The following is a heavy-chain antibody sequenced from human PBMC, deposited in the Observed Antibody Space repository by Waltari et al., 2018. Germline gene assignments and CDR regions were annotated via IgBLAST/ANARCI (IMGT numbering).Heavy chain of an antibody. Sequence: QVQLQQWGAGLLKPSETLSLTCAVYGGSFSGYYWSWIRQPPGKGLEWIGEINHSGSTNNNPSLKSRVTISVDTSKNQFSLKLSSVTAADTAVYYCARLRLPGGFDYWGQGTLVTVSS. J-gene: IGHJ4*02. V-gene: IGHV4-34*01. CDR2: INHSGST. CDR3: ARLRLPGGFDY. CDR1: GGSFSGYY. D-gene: IGHD7-27*01.